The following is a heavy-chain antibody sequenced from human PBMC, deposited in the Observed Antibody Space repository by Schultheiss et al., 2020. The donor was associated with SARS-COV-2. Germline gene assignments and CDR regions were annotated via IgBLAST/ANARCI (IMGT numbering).Heavy chain of an antibody. CDR3: ARGLLWFGEFGDSRDF. CDR1: GFTFSSYW. J-gene: IGHJ4*02. Sequence: GGSLRLSCAASGFTFSSYWMSWVRQAPGKGLEWVANIKQDGSEKYYVDSVKGRFTISRDNAKNSLYLQMNSLRAEDTAVYYCARGLLWFGEFGDSRDFWGQGTLVTVSS. CDR2: IKQDGSEK. D-gene: IGHD3-10*01. V-gene: IGHV3-7*01.